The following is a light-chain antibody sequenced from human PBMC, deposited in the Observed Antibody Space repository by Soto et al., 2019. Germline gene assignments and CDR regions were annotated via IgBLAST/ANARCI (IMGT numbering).Light chain of an antibody. J-gene: IGKJ5*01. CDR1: QSLSINY. CDR2: AAS. V-gene: IGKV3-20*01. CDR3: QEYENTPGT. Sequence: ENVLTQSPGTLSLSPGERATLSCMASQSLSINYVAWYQQRPGQAPRLLIYAASSRAAGIPDRFSGSGSGTDFTLDISRLEPEDFAVYYCQEYENTPGTFGRGTRLE.